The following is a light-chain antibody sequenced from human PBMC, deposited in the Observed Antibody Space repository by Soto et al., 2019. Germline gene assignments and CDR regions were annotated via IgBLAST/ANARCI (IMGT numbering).Light chain of an antibody. Sequence: EIVLTQSPGTLSMSPGERATLSCRASQSLSSSSLAWYQQKPGQAPRLLIYYISTRATGIPARFSGSGSGTEFTLTINSLQSEDSAVYYCQQHNQWPITFGQGTRLEIK. V-gene: IGKV3D-15*01. CDR3: QQHNQWPIT. CDR1: QSLSSS. CDR2: YIS. J-gene: IGKJ5*01.